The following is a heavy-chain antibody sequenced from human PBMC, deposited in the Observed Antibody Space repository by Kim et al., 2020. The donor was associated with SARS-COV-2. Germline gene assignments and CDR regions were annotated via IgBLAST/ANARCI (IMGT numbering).Heavy chain of an antibody. V-gene: IGHV4-4*02. Sequence: SETLSLTCAVSGGSISSSNWWSWVRQPPGKGLEWIGEIYHSGSTNYNPSLKSRVTISVDKSKNQFSLKLSSVTAADTAVYYCARAKQQLVRAFDIWGQGTMVTVSS. CDR3: ARAKQQLVRAFDI. CDR1: GGSISSSNW. CDR2: IYHSGST. D-gene: IGHD6-13*01. J-gene: IGHJ3*02.